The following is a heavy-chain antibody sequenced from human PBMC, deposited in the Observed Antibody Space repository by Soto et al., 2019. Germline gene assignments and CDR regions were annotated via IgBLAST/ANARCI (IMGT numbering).Heavy chain of an antibody. J-gene: IGHJ4*02. CDR3: ARDKSPYSSGWHNRPLDY. D-gene: IGHD6-19*01. V-gene: IGHV3-30-3*01. CDR2: TSYDGSNK. CDR1: GFTFSSYA. Sequence: QVQLVESGGGVVQPGRSLRLSCAASGFTFSSYAMHWVRQAPGKGLEWVAVTSYDGSNKYYADSVKGRVTISRDNSKNTLYLQMNSLRAEDTAVYYCARDKSPYSSGWHNRPLDYWGQGTLVTVSS.